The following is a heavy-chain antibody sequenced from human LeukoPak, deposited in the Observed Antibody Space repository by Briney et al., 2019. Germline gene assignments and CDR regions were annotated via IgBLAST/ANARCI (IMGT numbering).Heavy chain of an antibody. Sequence: GGSLRLSCAASGFTFSSYGMHWVRQAPGKGLEWVAVIWYDGSNKYYADSVKGRFTISRDNSKNTLYLQMNSLRAEDTAVYYCAREAVVAAPDYGMDVWGQGTTVTVSS. D-gene: IGHD2-15*01. CDR3: AREAVVAAPDYGMDV. CDR1: GFTFSSYG. CDR2: IWYDGSNK. V-gene: IGHV3-33*08. J-gene: IGHJ6*02.